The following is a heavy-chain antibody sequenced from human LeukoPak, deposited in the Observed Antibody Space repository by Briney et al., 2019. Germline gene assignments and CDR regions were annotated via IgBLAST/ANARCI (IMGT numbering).Heavy chain of an antibody. D-gene: IGHD3-10*01. CDR1: GFTFSSYG. J-gene: IGHJ4*02. CDR3: AKDGELLWFGGSYYFDY. V-gene: IGHV3-30*02. Sequence: GGSLRLSCAASGFTFSSYGMHWVRQAPGKGLEWVAFIRYDGSNKYYADSVKGRFTISRDNSKNTLYLQMNSLRAEDTAVYYCAKDGELLWFGGSYYFDYWGQGTLVTVSS. CDR2: IRYDGSNK.